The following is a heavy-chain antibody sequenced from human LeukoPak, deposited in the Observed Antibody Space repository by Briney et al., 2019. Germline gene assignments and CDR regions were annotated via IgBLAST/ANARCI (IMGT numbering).Heavy chain of an antibody. D-gene: IGHD6-13*01. Sequence: SETLSLTCAVYGGSFSGYYWSWIRQPPGKGLEWIGEINHSGSTNYNPSLKSRVTISVDTSKNQFSLKLSSVTAADTAVYYCARGQQLARGAFDYWGQGTLVTVSS. J-gene: IGHJ4*02. CDR2: INHSGST. CDR1: GGSFSGYY. V-gene: IGHV4-34*01. CDR3: ARGQQLARGAFDY.